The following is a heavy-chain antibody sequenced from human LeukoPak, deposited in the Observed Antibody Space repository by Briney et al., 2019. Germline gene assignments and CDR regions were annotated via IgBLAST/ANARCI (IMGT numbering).Heavy chain of an antibody. CDR3: AKAGYGPRYYYYGMDV. V-gene: IGHV3-30*18. CDR2: ISYDGSNK. D-gene: IGHD5-18*01. CDR1: GFTFSSYG. J-gene: IGHJ6*02. Sequence: PGRSLRLSCVASGFTFSSYGMHGVRQGPGKGLEWVAVISYDGSNKYYADSVKGRLTISRDNSKNTLYLQMNSLRAEDTAVYYCAKAGYGPRYYYYGMDVWGQGTTVTVSS.